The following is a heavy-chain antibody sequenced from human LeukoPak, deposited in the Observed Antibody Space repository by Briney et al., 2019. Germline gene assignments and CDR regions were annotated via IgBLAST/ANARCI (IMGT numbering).Heavy chain of an antibody. CDR2: ISGSGGST. V-gene: IGHV3-23*01. J-gene: IGHJ5*02. CDR1: GFTFSSYA. Sequence: GGSLRLSCAASGFTFSSYAMSWVRQAPGKGLEWVSAISGSGGSTYYADSVKGRFTISRDNAKNTLYLQMNSLRAEDTAVYYCARGGGGDYGNWFDPWGQGTLVTVSS. D-gene: IGHD4-17*01. CDR3: ARGGGGDYGNWFDP.